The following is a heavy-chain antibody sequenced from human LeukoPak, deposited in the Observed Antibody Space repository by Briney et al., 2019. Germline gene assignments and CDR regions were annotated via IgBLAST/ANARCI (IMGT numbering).Heavy chain of an antibody. V-gene: IGHV3-30*03. CDR2: TSYDGSSK. CDR3: ARHRRDYYGSGRMYYFDY. D-gene: IGHD3-10*01. J-gene: IGHJ4*02. Sequence: GRSLRLSCAASGFTFSSYGMHWVRQAPGKGLEWVSVTSYDGSSKYYADSVKGRLTIYRDNSRNTLYLQMDSLRVEDTAVYYCARHRRDYYGSGRMYYFDYWGQGTLVTVSS. CDR1: GFTFSSYG.